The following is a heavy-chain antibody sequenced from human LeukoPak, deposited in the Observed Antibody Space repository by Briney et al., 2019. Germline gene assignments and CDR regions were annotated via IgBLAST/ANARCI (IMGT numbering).Heavy chain of an antibody. D-gene: IGHD6-13*01. CDR2: TSYDGSNK. V-gene: IGHV3-30*18. CDR1: GFTFSSYG. J-gene: IGHJ4*02. Sequence: GRSLRLSCAASGFTFSSYGMHWVRQAPGKGLEWVAVTSYDGSNKYYGDSVKGRFTISRDNSKNTLSLQMNSLRVEDTAVYYCAKEFRQQTNFDYWGQGTLVTVSS. CDR3: AKEFRQQTNFDY.